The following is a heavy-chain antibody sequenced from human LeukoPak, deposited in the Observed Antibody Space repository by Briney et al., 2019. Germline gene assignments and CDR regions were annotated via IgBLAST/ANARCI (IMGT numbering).Heavy chain of an antibody. J-gene: IGHJ5*02. CDR2: INPNSGGT. Sequence: ASVKVSCKASGYTFTGYYMHWVRQAPGQGLEWMGRINPNSGGTNYAQKFQGRVTVTRDTSISTAYMELSRLTSDDTAVYYCARGAETTTNWFDPWGQGTLVTASS. CDR1: GYTFTGYY. D-gene: IGHD1-7*01. CDR3: ARGAETTTNWFDP. V-gene: IGHV1-2*06.